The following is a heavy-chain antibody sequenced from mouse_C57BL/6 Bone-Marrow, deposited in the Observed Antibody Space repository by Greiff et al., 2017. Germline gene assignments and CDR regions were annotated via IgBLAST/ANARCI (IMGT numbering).Heavy chain of an antibody. CDR1: GFNIKDDY. J-gene: IGHJ3*01. Sequence: EVQLQQSGAELVRPGASVKLSCTASGFNIKDDYMHWVKQRPEQGLEWIGWIDPENGDTEYAAKFQGKATITADTSSNTAYLQLSILTSEDTAVYYCTTIPNLFFAYWGQGTLVTVSA. D-gene: IGHD1-1*01. CDR3: TTIPNLFFAY. V-gene: IGHV14-4*01. CDR2: IDPENGDT.